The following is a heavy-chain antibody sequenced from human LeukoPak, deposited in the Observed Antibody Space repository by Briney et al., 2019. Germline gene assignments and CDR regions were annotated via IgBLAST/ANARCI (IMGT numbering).Heavy chain of an antibody. CDR3: ARTGYSSGWYLGFFDY. V-gene: IGHV1-2*02. J-gene: IGHJ4*02. CDR1: GYIFTDYY. D-gene: IGHD6-19*01. Sequence: GASVKVSCKASGYIFTDYYLHWVRQAPGQGLEWMGWVNPSSGATNYAQKFQGRVTMTRDTSISTASMDLSSLRSDDTAVYHCARTGYSSGWYLGFFDYWGQGSLVTVSS. CDR2: VNPSSGAT.